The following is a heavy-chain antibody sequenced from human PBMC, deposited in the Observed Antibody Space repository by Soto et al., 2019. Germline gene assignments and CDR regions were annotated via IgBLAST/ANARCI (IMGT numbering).Heavy chain of an antibody. CDR1: GGTFSTIA. J-gene: IGHJ1*01. Sequence: QVQLVQSGAEVKKPGSSVKLSCKASGGTFSTIAVSWVRQAPGKGLEYMGGIIPISGTAKYAQSFQGRITISADGSTNTAYLELHSLKFEDTAFYFCARGRGLVEATSFAEFFQHWGQGTLVTVSS. D-gene: IGHD1-26*01. CDR3: ARGRGLVEATSFAEFFQH. V-gene: IGHV1-69*01. CDR2: IIPISGTA.